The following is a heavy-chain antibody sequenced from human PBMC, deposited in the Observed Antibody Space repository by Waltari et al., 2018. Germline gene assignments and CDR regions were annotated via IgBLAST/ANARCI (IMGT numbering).Heavy chain of an antibody. Sequence: QVQLVQSGPEAKKPGASVKVSCKDSGYTLPSYTMHWVRQAPGQRLEWMGWIRTSKTKYSERFRGRVTITRDTSANTAYMEMTSLTSEDTAVYFCARYSGFYQDAFDIWGQGTMVTVSS. D-gene: IGHD1-26*01. CDR2: IRTSKT. V-gene: IGHV1-3*04. CDR1: GYTLPSYT. J-gene: IGHJ3*02. CDR3: ARYSGFYQDAFDI.